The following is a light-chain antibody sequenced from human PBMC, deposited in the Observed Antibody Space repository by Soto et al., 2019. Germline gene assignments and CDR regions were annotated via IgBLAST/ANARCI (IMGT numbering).Light chain of an antibody. Sequence: VMMQSPGTRSVYPGERTTLTCRASQSVSNNVAWYQQRPGQAPRLLIYDASTGATGIPSRFSGGGSGTDFTLTISRLEPEDFALYYCQQYGSSWTFGQGTKVDI. CDR1: QSVSNN. CDR3: QQYGSSWT. CDR2: DAS. V-gene: IGKV3-20*01. J-gene: IGKJ1*01.